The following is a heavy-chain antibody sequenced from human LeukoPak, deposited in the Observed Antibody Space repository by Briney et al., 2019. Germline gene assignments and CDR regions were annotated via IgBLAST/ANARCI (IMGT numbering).Heavy chain of an antibody. Sequence: GASVKVSCKVSGYTLTELSMHWVRQAPGKGLEWMGGFDPEDGETIYAQKFQGRVTMTEDTSTDTAYMELSSLRSEDTAVYYCATNPATYYYDSSGYYSDYWGQGTLVTVSS. CDR3: ATNPATYYYDSSGYYSDY. J-gene: IGHJ4*02. CDR2: FDPEDGET. V-gene: IGHV1-24*01. D-gene: IGHD3-22*01. CDR1: GYTLTELS.